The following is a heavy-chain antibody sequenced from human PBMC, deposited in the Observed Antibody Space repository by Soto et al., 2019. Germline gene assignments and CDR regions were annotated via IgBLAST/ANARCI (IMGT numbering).Heavy chain of an antibody. CDR2: TYYRSKWYN. CDR3: AGGGYSSSSANDY. CDR1: GDSVSSNSAA. J-gene: IGHJ4*02. Sequence: PSQTLSLTCAISGDSVSSNSAAWNWIRQSPSRGLEWLGRTYYRSKWYNDHAASVKSRITINPDTSKNQFSLQLNSVTPDDTAVYYCAGGGYSSSSANDYWGQGTLVTVSS. D-gene: IGHD6-6*01. V-gene: IGHV6-1*01.